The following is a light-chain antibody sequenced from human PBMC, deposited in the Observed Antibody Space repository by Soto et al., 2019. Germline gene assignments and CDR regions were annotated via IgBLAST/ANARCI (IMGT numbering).Light chain of an antibody. CDR2: GAS. Sequence: DILLTQSPGNLSLSPGERATLSCRASQSVRNSYLAWHQHKPGQAPRLLIYGASTRATGIPDRFSGSGSGTDFTLTISGLEPEDLAVYYCQQYGTSPWALGQGTKVEIK. V-gene: IGKV3-20*01. J-gene: IGKJ1*01. CDR3: QQYGTSPWA. CDR1: QSVRNSY.